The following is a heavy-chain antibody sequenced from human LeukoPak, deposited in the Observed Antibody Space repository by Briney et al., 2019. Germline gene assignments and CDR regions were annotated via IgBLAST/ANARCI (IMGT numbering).Heavy chain of an antibody. J-gene: IGHJ4*02. V-gene: IGHV3-74*01. Sequence: GGSLRLSCAASGFTFSSYWMHWVRQAPGKGLVWVSRINSDGSSTSYADSVKGRFTISRDNAKNTLYLQVKNLRAEERAVYYCAGGPNSNWSGLDFWGQGTLLTVSS. D-gene: IGHD6-6*01. CDR2: INSDGSST. CDR3: AGGPNSNWSGLDF. CDR1: GFTFSSYW.